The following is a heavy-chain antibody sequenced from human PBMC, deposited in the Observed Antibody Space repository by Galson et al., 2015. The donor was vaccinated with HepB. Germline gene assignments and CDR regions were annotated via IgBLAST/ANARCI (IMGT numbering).Heavy chain of an antibody. Sequence: SLRLSCAASGFTFSSYEMNWVRQAPGKGLEWVSYISSSGSTIYYADSVKGRFTISRDNAKNSLYLQMNSLRAEDTAVYYCARALPYYYGSGSYGYWGQGTLVTVSS. D-gene: IGHD3-10*01. CDR2: ISSSGSTI. V-gene: IGHV3-48*03. J-gene: IGHJ4*02. CDR1: GFTFSSYE. CDR3: ARALPYYYGSGSYGY.